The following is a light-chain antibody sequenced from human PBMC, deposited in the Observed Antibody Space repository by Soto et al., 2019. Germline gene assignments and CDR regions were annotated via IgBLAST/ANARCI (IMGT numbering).Light chain of an antibody. CDR2: GAS. CDR1: QSVTNSY. CDR3: QQYSNWPLT. V-gene: IGKV3-15*01. J-gene: IGKJ4*01. Sequence: EIVMTQSQVTLSVSPGRRPTLACRASQSVTNSYLAWYQQKNGQAPRLXIFGASTRAAGIPARFSGSVSGTEFNLTISSLQPEDFAVYDCQQYSNWPLTFGGGTKVDIK.